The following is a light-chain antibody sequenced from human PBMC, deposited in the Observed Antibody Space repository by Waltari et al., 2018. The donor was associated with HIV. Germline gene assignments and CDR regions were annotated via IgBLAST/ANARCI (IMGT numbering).Light chain of an antibody. Sequence: QSAPTQPASVSGSPGQSITISCTGTSSDIGHYKYVSWYQQSPGKAPKRMIYEVSNLPSGASNRFSGSKSGNTASLTISGLQAEDEADYYCSSYISTTTLFGTGTKVTVL. CDR1: SSDIGHYKY. V-gene: IGLV2-14*01. CDR3: SSYISTTTL. CDR2: EVS. J-gene: IGLJ1*01.